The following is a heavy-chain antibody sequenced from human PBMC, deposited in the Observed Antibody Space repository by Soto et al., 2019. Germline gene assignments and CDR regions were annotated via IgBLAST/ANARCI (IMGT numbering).Heavy chain of an antibody. D-gene: IGHD3-22*01. CDR3: ARLYSDSSGYYSMSFDY. Sequence: ASVKVSCKASGYTFTGYYMHWVRQAPGQGLEGMGWINPKSGGTNYAQKCQGRVTMTRATSISSAYMELSRLRSDDTAVYYCARLYSDSSGYYSMSFDYWGQGTLVTVSS. CDR2: INPKSGGT. J-gene: IGHJ4*02. V-gene: IGHV1-2*02. CDR1: GYTFTGYY.